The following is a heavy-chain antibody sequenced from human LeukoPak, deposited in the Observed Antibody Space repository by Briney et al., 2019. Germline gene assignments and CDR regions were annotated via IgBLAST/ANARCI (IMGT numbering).Heavy chain of an antibody. D-gene: IGHD5-18*01. V-gene: IGHV1-69*13. CDR1: GGTFSSYA. CDR3: ARADTAMDQQREFDY. J-gene: IGHJ4*02. CDR2: IIPIFGTA. Sequence: SVTVSCTASGGTFSSYAISWVRQAPGQGLEWMGGIIPIFGTANYAQKFQGRVTITADESTSTAYMELSSLRSEDTAVYYCARADTAMDQQREFDYWGQGTLVTVSS.